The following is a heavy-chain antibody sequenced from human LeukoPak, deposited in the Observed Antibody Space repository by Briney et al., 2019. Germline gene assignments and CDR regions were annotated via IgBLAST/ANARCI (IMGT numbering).Heavy chain of an antibody. CDR3: VHQHNLAAADT. CDR2: IYWHGDQ. D-gene: IGHD6-13*01. J-gene: IGHJ4*02. Sequence: ESGPTLVNPTQTLTLTCTFSGFSFSTPGVGVGWIRQPPGKALEWLALIYWHGDQRYSPSLKTRLTIAKDTSKNQVVLTLTSVDPVDTATYYCVHQHNLAAADTWGQGLLVTVSS. V-gene: IGHV2-5*01. CDR1: GFSFSTPGVG.